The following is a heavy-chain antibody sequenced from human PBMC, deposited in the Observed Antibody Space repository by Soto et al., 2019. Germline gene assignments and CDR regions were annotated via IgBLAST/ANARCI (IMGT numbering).Heavy chain of an antibody. CDR2: IYPGDSDT. Sequence: ESLKISCKGSGYSFTSYWIGWVCQMPGKGLEWMGIIYPGDSDTRYSPSFQGQVTISADKSISTAYLQWSSLKASDTAMYYCARRCPVLRYFDCHPGMDVWGQGTKVTVSS. CDR1: GYSFTSYW. V-gene: IGHV5-51*01. CDR3: ARRCPVLRYFDCHPGMDV. D-gene: IGHD3-9*01. J-gene: IGHJ6*02.